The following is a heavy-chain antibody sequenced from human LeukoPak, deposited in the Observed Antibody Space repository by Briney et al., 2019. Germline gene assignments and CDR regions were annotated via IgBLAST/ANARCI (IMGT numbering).Heavy chain of an antibody. CDR1: GFTLSDCD. CDR3: TRDAGLYNWLDP. Sequence: GGSLRLSCAAYGFTLSDCDIHWVRQASGQGLVWVGRIRNKANNYATEHSASVRGRFTLSRDEPQNTAYLQMNSLETEDTAVYYCTRDAGLYNWLDPWGQGTLVTVSS. CDR2: IRNKANNYAT. V-gene: IGHV3-73*01. J-gene: IGHJ5*02.